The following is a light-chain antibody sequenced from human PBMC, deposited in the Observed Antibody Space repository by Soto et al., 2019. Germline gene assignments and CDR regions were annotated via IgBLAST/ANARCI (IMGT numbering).Light chain of an antibody. CDR3: QQYASAPLT. CDR1: QTVSKNY. V-gene: IGKV3-20*01. Sequence: EIVLTQSPGTLSLSPGERATLSCRASQTVSKNYLAWFQQNSGQAPRLLISGAFNRATGIPDRFSGSGTGTDFTLIISRLESEDFTMYYCQQYASAPLTFGGGTKVDIK. CDR2: GAF. J-gene: IGKJ4*01.